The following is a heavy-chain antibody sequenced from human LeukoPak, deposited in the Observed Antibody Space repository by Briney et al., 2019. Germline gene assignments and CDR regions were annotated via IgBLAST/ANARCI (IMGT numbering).Heavy chain of an antibody. CDR3: ARRGGIAVAGTDFDY. V-gene: IGHV3-30-3*01. CDR1: GFTFSSYA. J-gene: IGHJ4*02. CDR2: ISYDGSNK. Sequence: PGRSLRLSCAASGFTFSSYAMHWVRQAPGKGLEWVAVISYDGSNKYYADSVKGRFTISRDNSKNTLYLQMNSLRAEDTAVYYCARRGGIAVAGTDFDYWGQGTLVTVSS. D-gene: IGHD6-19*01.